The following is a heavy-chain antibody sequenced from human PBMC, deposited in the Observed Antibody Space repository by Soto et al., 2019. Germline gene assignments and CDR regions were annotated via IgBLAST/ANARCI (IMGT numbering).Heavy chain of an antibody. J-gene: IGHJ5*02. D-gene: IGHD5-12*01. Sequence: PSETLSLTCTVSGDTVNNGDYFWSWIRQSPGKGLEWLGYIYFTGSTYYSPSLKSRLHISMDKSKNHFSLEMTSVTVADTAVYFCARGALVDVVADFKRDIDPWGPGLLVTVSS. CDR1: GDTVNNGDYF. CDR3: ARGALVDVVADFKRDIDP. CDR2: IYFTGST. V-gene: IGHV4-30-4*01.